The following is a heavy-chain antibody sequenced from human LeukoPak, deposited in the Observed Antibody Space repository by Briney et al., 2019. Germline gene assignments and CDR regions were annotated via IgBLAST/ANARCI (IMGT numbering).Heavy chain of an antibody. CDR2: IYTSGST. CDR1: GGSISSGSYY. D-gene: IGHD3-10*01. Sequence: PSQTLSLTCTVSGGSISSGSYYWSWIRQPAGKGLEWIGRIYTSGSTNYNPSLKSRVTISVDTSKNQFSLKLSSVTAAGTAVYYCAVEGGSGSYPWGQGTLVTVSS. V-gene: IGHV4-61*02. CDR3: AVEGGSGSYP. J-gene: IGHJ5*02.